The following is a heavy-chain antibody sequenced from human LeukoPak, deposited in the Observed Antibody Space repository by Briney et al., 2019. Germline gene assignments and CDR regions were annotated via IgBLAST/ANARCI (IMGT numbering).Heavy chain of an antibody. D-gene: IGHD7-27*01. Sequence: GGSLRLSCVASGFTFSTHWMHWVRQAPGKGLVWVAFIRYDGSNIQYAGSVKGRFTISRDNSKNTLYLQMNSLRVEDTAVYYCANRNWGLPFDYWGQGTLVTVSS. CDR3: ANRNWGLPFDY. CDR1: GFTFSTHW. V-gene: IGHV3-30*02. CDR2: IRYDGSNI. J-gene: IGHJ4*02.